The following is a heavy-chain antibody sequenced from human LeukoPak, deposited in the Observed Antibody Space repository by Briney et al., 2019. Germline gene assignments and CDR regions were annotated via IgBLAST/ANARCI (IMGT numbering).Heavy chain of an antibody. V-gene: IGHV4-4*07. CDR2: IYTSGST. J-gene: IGHJ6*02. Sequence: SETLSLTCTVSGGSISSYYWSWIRQPAGKGLEWIGRIYTSGSTNYNPSLKSRVTMSVDTSKNQFSLKLSSVTAADTAVYYGARGGYGSGSYYYYGMDVWGQGTTVTVSS. CDR1: GGSISSYY. CDR3: ARGGYGSGSYYYYGMDV. D-gene: IGHD3-10*01.